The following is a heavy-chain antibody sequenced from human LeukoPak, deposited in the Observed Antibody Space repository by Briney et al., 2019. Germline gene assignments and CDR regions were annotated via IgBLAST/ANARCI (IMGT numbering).Heavy chain of an antibody. V-gene: IGHV4-59*01. CDR1: GGTISSYY. Sequence: PSETLSLTCTASGGTISSYYWNWIRQPPGKGLEWIGYIYDSGTTNYNPSLKSRVTMSVDSSKNHFSLKLTSVTAADTAVYYCARSVVVTATLRYHYGMDVWGQGTTVTVSS. CDR3: ARSVVVTATLRYHYGMDV. CDR2: IYDSGTT. D-gene: IGHD2-21*02. J-gene: IGHJ6*02.